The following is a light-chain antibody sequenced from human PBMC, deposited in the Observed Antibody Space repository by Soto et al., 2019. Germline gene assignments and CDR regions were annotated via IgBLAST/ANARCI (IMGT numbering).Light chain of an antibody. CDR2: DAS. J-gene: IGKJ3*01. V-gene: IGKV3-11*01. Sequence: PGERATLSCRASQSVGSFLAWYQQKSGQTPRLLIYDASNRVTVIPARFSGSGSGTDFTLTISSLEPEDFAVYYCQHRAKWLGTFGPGTKVDMK. CDR1: QSVGSF. CDR3: QHRAKWLGT.